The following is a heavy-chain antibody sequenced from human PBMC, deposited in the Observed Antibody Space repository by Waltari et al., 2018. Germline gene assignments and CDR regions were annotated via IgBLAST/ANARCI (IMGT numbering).Heavy chain of an antibody. D-gene: IGHD1-26*01. V-gene: IGHV3-66*02. CDR2: IYSGGAT. CDR1: GFTVSPNY. CDR3: ARLLDSGDYFDY. J-gene: IGHJ4*02. Sequence: EVQLVESGGGLVQPGGSLRLSCAASGFTVSPNYMHWVRQAPEKGLEWVSVIYSGGATYHADSVKGRFTISRDNSKNTLYLQMNNLRVEDTAVYYCARLLDSGDYFDYWGQGTLVTVSS.